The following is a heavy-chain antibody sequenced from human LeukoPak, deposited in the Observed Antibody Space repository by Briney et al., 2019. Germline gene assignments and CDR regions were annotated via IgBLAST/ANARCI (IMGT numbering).Heavy chain of an antibody. D-gene: IGHD3-3*01. CDR1: CGSISSYY. CDR2: IYYSGST. CDR3: ARITLGIFGSLGAFDI. Sequence: SETLSLTCTVSCGSISSYYWSWVRQPPGKGLEWIGYIYYSGSTNYNPSLKSRVTISVDTSKNQFSLKLSSVTAADTAVYYCARITLGIFGSLGAFDIWGQGTMVTVSS. J-gene: IGHJ3*02. V-gene: IGHV4-59*01.